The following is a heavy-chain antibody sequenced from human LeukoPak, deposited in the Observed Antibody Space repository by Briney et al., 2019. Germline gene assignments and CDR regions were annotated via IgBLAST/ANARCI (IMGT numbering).Heavy chain of an antibody. D-gene: IGHD3-22*01. Sequence: PGGSLRLSCAASGFTFSSYAMSWVRQAPGKGLEWVSAISGSGGSTYYADSVKGRFTISRDNSKNTLYLQMNSLRAEDTAVYYCARVTYYDSSGYQGQNWFDPWGQGTLVTVSS. J-gene: IGHJ5*02. CDR3: ARVTYYDSSGYQGQNWFDP. CDR2: ISGSGGST. CDR1: GFTFSSYA. V-gene: IGHV3-23*01.